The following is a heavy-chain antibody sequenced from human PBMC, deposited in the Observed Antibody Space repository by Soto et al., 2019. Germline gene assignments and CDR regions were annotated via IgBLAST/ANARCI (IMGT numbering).Heavy chain of an antibody. CDR3: AREYGDDASFYNSYYFDY. CDR1: VDSISSDSNF. CDR2: FYYDRNP. V-gene: IGHV4-39*07. J-gene: IGHJ4*01. Sequence: SETLSLTCTVSVDSISSDSNFWGWIRQPPGKGLEWIGSFYYDRNPYTNPSLRSRVTIAVDTSKNQFSLKLSSVTAADTAVYYCAREYGDDASFYNSYYFDYWGHGTLVTVSS. D-gene: IGHD1-20*01.